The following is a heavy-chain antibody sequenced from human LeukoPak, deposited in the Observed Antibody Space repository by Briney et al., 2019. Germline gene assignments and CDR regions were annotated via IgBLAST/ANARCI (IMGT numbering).Heavy chain of an antibody. CDR1: GGSISSGDYY. CDR3: ARDGGIASAYFDY. CDR2: IYYSGST. V-gene: IGHV4-30-4*01. Sequence: PSQTLSLTCTVSGGSISSGDYYWSWIRQPPGKGLEWIGYIYYSGSTYYNPSLKSRVTISVDTSKNQFSLKLSSVTAADTAVYYCARDGGIASAYFDYWGQGTLVTVSS. D-gene: IGHD6-13*01. J-gene: IGHJ4*02.